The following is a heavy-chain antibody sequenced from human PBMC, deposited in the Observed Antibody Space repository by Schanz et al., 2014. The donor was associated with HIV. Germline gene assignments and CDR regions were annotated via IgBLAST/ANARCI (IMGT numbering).Heavy chain of an antibody. Sequence: GQLVESGGGLVQPGGSLRLSCVASGFTFDNYGMHWVRQAPGKGLEWVAVMSYDGIRKNYADSVKGRLTISRDNSKNTLYLQMKSLRAEDTAVYYCAKDRNYYDSKYRGKGNYYYYYGMDVWGQGTTVTVSS. J-gene: IGHJ6*02. CDR2: MSYDGIRK. V-gene: IGHV3-30*18. CDR3: AKDRNYYDSKYRGKGNYYYYYGMDV. CDR1: GFTFDNYG. D-gene: IGHD3-22*01.